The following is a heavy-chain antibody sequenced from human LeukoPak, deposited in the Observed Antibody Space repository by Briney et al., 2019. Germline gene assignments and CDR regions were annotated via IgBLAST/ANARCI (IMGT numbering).Heavy chain of an antibody. CDR1: GFTFSSYA. V-gene: IGHV3-23*01. CDR2: ISGSGGST. J-gene: IGHJ4*02. CDR3: AKTHYSNFGYFDY. D-gene: IGHD4-11*01. Sequence: GGXLXXSCAASGFTFSSYAMSWVRQAPGKGLEWVSAISGSGGSTYYADSVKGRFTISRDNSKNTLYLQMKSLRAEDTAVYYCAKTHYSNFGYFDYWGQGTLVTVSS.